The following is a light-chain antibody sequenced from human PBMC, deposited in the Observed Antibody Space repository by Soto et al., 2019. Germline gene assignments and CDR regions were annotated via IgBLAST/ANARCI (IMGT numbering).Light chain of an antibody. CDR2: DVS. Sequence: QSVLTQPASVSGSPGQSITISCTGTSSDVGGYNYVSWYQQHPGKAPKLMIYDVSNRPSGVSNRFSGSKSGTTASLTISGLQAEDEDDYYCSSYTSSSTLVVFGGGTQLTVL. CDR3: SSYTSSSTLVV. V-gene: IGLV2-14*01. J-gene: IGLJ2*01. CDR1: SSDVGGYNY.